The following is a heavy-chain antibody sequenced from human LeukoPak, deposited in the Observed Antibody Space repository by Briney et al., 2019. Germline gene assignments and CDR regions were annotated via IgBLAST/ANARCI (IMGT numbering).Heavy chain of an antibody. CDR2: ISSNGGST. V-gene: IGHV3-64*01. CDR3: ARPLHFDSSGYYYGY. Sequence: GGSLRLSCAVSGFTFSSYAMHWVRQAPGKGLEYVSAISSNGGSTYYANSVKGRFTISRDNSKNTLYLQMGSLRAEDMAVYYCARPLHFDSSGYYYGYWGQGTLVTVSS. CDR1: GFTFSSYA. D-gene: IGHD3-22*01. J-gene: IGHJ4*02.